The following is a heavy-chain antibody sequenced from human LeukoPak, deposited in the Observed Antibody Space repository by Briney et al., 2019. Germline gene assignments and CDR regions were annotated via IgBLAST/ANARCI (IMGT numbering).Heavy chain of an antibody. CDR3: AKEDYASGWTIKRAIDY. CDR1: GYTFTSYD. Sequence: GASVKVSCKASGYTFTSYDINWVRQATGQGLEWMGWMNPNSGNTGYAQKFQGRVTMTRNTSISTAYMELSSLRSEDTALYYCAKEDYASGWTIKRAIDYWGQGTLVTVSS. D-gene: IGHD6-25*01. J-gene: IGHJ4*02. CDR2: MNPNSGNT. V-gene: IGHV1-8*01.